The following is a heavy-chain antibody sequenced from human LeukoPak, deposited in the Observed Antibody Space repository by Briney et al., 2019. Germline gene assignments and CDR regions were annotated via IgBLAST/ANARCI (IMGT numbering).Heavy chain of an antibody. D-gene: IGHD4/OR15-4a*01. J-gene: IGHJ6*04. CDR1: GDSIRSNNW. CDR2: IYHSGST. CDR3: VRVPFAFYGMEV. V-gene: IGHV4-4*02. Sequence: PSGTLSLTCAVSGDSIRSNNWWSWVRQPPGKGLEWIGEIYHSGSTNYNPSLKSRVTISADTSKNQLSLKLSSVTAADTAVYYCVRVPFAFYGMEVWGKGTTVSVSS.